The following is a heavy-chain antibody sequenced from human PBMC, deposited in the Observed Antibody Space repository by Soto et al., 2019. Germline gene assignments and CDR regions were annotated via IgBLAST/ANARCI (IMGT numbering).Heavy chain of an antibody. CDR3: ARDTGSLFY. CDR2: ITSSSRTI. CDR1: GFTFNTYS. J-gene: IGHJ4*02. Sequence: EIRLVESGGGLVQPGGSLRLSCAASGFTFNTYSMNWVRQAPGKGPEWISYITSSSRTIYYADSVQGRFTVSRANAKNLLFLEMNNLSGEDTAVYYCARDTGSLFYWGQGTVVTVSS. V-gene: IGHV3-48*01.